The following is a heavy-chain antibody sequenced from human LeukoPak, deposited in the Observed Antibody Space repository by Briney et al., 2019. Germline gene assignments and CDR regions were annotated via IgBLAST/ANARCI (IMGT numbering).Heavy chain of an antibody. Sequence: GESLRLSCAASGFTFSNYWMSWVPQAPGKGLEWVANIKQDGSEKYYADSVKGRFTISRDNAKSSLYLQLNSLRVEDTAVYHCASTQTSDYWGQGTLVTVPS. V-gene: IGHV3-7*05. CDR2: IKQDGSEK. CDR3: ASTQTSDY. CDR1: GFTFSNYW. J-gene: IGHJ4*02.